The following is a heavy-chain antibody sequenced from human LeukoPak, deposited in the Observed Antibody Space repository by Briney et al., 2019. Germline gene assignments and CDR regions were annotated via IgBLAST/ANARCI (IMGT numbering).Heavy chain of an antibody. Sequence: GGSLRLSCAASGFNFRNYGMHWVRQAPDQGLEWVAVIWYDGSNKYYVDSVEGRFTISRDNSKNTLFLEMDSLRAEDTAVYYCARDCCGEWYFFDSWGQGTLVTVSS. V-gene: IGHV3-33*01. D-gene: IGHD3-10*01. CDR1: GFNFRNYG. CDR2: IWYDGSNK. J-gene: IGHJ4*02. CDR3: ARDCCGEWYFFDS.